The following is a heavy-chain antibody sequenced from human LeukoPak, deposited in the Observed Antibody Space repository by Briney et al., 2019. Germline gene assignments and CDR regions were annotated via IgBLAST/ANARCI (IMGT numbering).Heavy chain of an antibody. J-gene: IGHJ3*02. Sequence: ASVKVSCKASGGTFSSYAISWVRQAPGQGLEWMGGIIPIFGTANYAQKFQGRVTITADKSTSTAYMELSSLRSEDTAVYYCATRGQLRGPLDAFDIWGQGTMVTVSS. CDR2: IIPIFGTA. V-gene: IGHV1-69*06. D-gene: IGHD4-17*01. CDR1: GGTFSSYA. CDR3: ATRGQLRGPLDAFDI.